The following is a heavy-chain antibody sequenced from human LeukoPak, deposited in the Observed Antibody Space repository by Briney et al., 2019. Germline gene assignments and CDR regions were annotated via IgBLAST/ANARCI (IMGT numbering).Heavy chain of an antibody. CDR1: GFTFSNYA. Sequence: PGGSLRLSCAASGFTFSNYAMSWVRQAPGKGLEWVSTISAGTRSTYYADSVKGRFTISRDKSKNTLYLQMNSLSAEDTAVFYCAKGKKGEIYDSSGYFSQDFDYWGQGTLVTVSS. CDR2: ISAGTRST. D-gene: IGHD3-22*01. V-gene: IGHV3-23*01. J-gene: IGHJ4*02. CDR3: AKGKKGEIYDSSGYFSQDFDY.